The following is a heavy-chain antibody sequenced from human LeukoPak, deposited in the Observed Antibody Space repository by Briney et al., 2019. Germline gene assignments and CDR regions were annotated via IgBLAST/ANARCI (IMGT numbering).Heavy chain of an antibody. CDR2: IRYDGNNK. V-gene: IGHV3-30*02. Sequence: GGSLRLSCAASGFAFSSYAMHWVRQALGKGLEWVAFIRYDGNNKYYADSVKGRFTISRDNSKNTLYLQMNSLRAEDTAVYYCAKTFSSDWYFDYWGQGTLVTVAS. J-gene: IGHJ4*02. D-gene: IGHD6-25*01. CDR3: AKTFSSDWYFDY. CDR1: GFAFSSYA.